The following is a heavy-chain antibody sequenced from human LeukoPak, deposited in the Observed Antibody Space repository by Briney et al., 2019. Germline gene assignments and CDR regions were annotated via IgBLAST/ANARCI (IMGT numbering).Heavy chain of an antibody. J-gene: IGHJ4*02. CDR3: ARDYGGSSPFDY. V-gene: IGHV3-48*03. CDR2: ISSSGSTI. Sequence: GGSLRLSCAASGFTFSSYEMHWVRQAPGKGLEWVSYISSSGSTIYYADSVKGRFTISRDNAKNSLYLQMNSLRAEDTAVYYCARDYGGSSPFDYWGQGTLVTVSS. CDR1: GFTFSSYE. D-gene: IGHD4-23*01.